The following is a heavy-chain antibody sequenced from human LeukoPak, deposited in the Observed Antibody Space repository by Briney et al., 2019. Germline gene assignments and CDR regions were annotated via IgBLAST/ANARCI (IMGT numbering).Heavy chain of an antibody. CDR3: ARSGGSGFQLDS. J-gene: IGHJ4*02. CDR2: IYTTGRT. V-gene: IGHV4-4*07. CDR1: GGSIGSYY. D-gene: IGHD1-26*01. Sequence: PSETLSLTXTVSGGSIGSYYWSWVGQPAGKGLEWIGRIYTTGRTIYNPSLKSRVTMSLDTSKNQLSLNLSSVTAADTAVYYCARSGGSGFQLDSWGQGTLVTVSS.